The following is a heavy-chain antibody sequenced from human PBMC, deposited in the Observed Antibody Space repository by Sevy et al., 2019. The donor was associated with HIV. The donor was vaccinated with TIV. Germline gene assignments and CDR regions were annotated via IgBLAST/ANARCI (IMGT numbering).Heavy chain of an antibody. J-gene: IGHJ4*02. V-gene: IGHV3-11*01. CDR2: ISSSGSTI. CDR3: AGKGKDSSGWAFDY. D-gene: IGHD6-19*01. Sequence: GESLKISCAASGFTFSDYYMSWIRQAPGKGLEWVSYISSSGSTIYYADSVKGRFTISRDNAKNSLYLQMNSLRAEDTAVYYCAGKGKDSSGWAFDYWGQGTLVTVSS. CDR1: GFTFSDYY.